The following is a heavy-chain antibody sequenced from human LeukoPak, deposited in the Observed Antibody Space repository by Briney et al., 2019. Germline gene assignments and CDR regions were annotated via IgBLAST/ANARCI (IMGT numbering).Heavy chain of an antibody. V-gene: IGHV3-21*01. CDR3: ARDNDYRNYFDY. CDR2: ISSSSSYI. D-gene: IGHD4-11*01. J-gene: IGHJ4*02. Sequence: GGSLRLSCAASGFTFSSYSMNWVRQAPGKGLEWVSSISSSSSYIYYADSVKGRFTISRDNAKNSLYLQMNSLRAEDTAVYYCARDNDYRNYFDYWGQGTLVTVSS. CDR1: GFTFSSYS.